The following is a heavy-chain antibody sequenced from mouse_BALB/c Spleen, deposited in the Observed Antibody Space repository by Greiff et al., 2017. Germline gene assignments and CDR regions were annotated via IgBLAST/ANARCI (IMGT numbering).Heavy chain of an antibody. Sequence: QVQLKQSGPELVRPGVSVKISCKGSSYTFTDYAMHWVKQSHAKSLEWIGVISTYYGNTNYNQKFKGKATMTVDKSSSTAYMELARLTSEDSSVYYCARSGGYYYGSSFDYWGQGTTLTVSS. CDR2: ISTYYGNT. V-gene: IGHV1-67*01. CDR1: SYTFTDYA. CDR3: ARSGGYYYGSSFDY. D-gene: IGHD1-1*01. J-gene: IGHJ2*01.